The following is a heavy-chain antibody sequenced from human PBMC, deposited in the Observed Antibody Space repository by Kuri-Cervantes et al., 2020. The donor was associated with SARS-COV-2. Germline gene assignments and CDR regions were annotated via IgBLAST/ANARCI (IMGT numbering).Heavy chain of an antibody. CDR1: GFTFNNYA. Sequence: GESLKISCAASGFTFNNYAMSWVRQAPGKGLEWVSYISSSSSTIYYADSVKGRFTISRDNAKNSLYLQMNSLRDEDTAVYYCARDVSSSWYRVQYYFDYWGQGTLVTVSS. J-gene: IGHJ4*02. D-gene: IGHD6-13*01. CDR3: ARDVSSSWYRVQYYFDY. CDR2: ISSSSSTI. V-gene: IGHV3-48*02.